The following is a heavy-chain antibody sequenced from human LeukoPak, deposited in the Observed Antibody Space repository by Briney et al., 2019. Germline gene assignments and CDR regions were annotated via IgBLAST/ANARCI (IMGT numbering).Heavy chain of an antibody. CDR3: ARDAWSYLGERWFDP. CDR2: ISSRSSTI. V-gene: IGHV3-48*02. J-gene: IGHJ5*02. Sequence: GGSLRLSCAASGFTFSDYSMNWVRQAPGKGLEWVSYISSRSSTINYADSVKGRFTISRDNAKNSLYLQMNSLRDEDTAVYYCARDAWSYLGERWFDPWGQGTPVTVSS. CDR1: GFTFSDYS. D-gene: IGHD3-10*01.